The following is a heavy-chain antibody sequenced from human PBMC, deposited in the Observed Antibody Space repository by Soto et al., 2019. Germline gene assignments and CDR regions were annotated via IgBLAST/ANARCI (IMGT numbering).Heavy chain of an antibody. J-gene: IGHJ6*02. V-gene: IGHV3-11*01. CDR1: GFTFSDYY. Sequence: QVQLVESGGGLVKPGGSLRLSCAASGFTFSDYYMSWIRQAPGKGLEWVSYISSSGSTIYYADSVKGRFTISRDNAKNSLYLQMNSLRAEDTAVYYCARDPTRDIVVVPAAIHVHYEYYYYGMDVWGQGTTVTVSS. CDR2: ISSSGSTI. D-gene: IGHD2-2*02. CDR3: ARDPTRDIVVVPAAIHVHYEYYYYGMDV.